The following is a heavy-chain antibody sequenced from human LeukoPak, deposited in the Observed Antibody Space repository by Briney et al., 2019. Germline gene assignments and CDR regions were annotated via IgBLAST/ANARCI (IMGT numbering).Heavy chain of an antibody. CDR2: IFYTGST. Sequence: SETLSLTFTVSGGSITSDYWSWVRRPPGKGLEWIGYIFYTGSTNYNPSLKSRVTISIDTSKNQFSLNLSSVTAADTAMYYCARGPTGEWLGYANWFDTWGQGSLVTVSS. CDR1: GGSITSDY. CDR3: ARGPTGEWLGYANWFDT. J-gene: IGHJ5*02. D-gene: IGHD3-3*01. V-gene: IGHV4-59*01.